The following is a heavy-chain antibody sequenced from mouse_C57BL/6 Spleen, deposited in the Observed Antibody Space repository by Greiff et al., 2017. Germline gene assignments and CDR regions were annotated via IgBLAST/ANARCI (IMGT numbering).Heavy chain of an antibody. CDR1: GYSITSGYD. CDR3: ARGDYYGSSPWFAY. D-gene: IGHD1-1*01. J-gene: IGHJ3*01. Sequence: EVQGVESGPGMVKPSQSLSLTCTVTGYSITSGYDWHWIRHFPGNKLEWMGYISYSGSTNYNPSLKSRISITHATSKNHLFLKLSSVTTEDTATYYCARGDYYGSSPWFAYWGQGTLVTVSA. CDR2: ISYSGST. V-gene: IGHV3-1*01.